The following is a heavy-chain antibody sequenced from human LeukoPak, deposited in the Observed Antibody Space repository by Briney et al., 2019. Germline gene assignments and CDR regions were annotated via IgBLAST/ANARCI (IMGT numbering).Heavy chain of an antibody. Sequence: PGGSLRLSCAASGCTFSNAWMSWVRQAPGKGLEWVGRIKSKTDGGTTDYAAPVKGRFTISRDDSKNTLYLQMNSLKTEDTAVYYCTTDYYDFWSGYYTAHDAFDIWGQGTMVTVSS. CDR1: GCTFSNAW. V-gene: IGHV3-15*01. J-gene: IGHJ3*02. CDR2: IKSKTDGGTT. CDR3: TTDYYDFWSGYYTAHDAFDI. D-gene: IGHD3-3*01.